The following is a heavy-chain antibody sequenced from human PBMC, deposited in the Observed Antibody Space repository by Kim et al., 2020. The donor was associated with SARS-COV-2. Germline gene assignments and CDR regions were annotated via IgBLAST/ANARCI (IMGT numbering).Heavy chain of an antibody. D-gene: IGHD3-3*01. CDR3: ARQFSFWRASYLEYF. CDR2: VYYTGNT. Sequence: SETLSLTCTVSGGSISNTSSYWGWIRRPPGKGLEFIGNVYYTGNTNDSPSLRSRVTISVDTSKNQFSLKLNSVTAADTAVYYCARQFSFWRASYLEYF. V-gene: IGHV4-39*01. CDR1: GGSISNTSSY. J-gene: IGHJ2*01.